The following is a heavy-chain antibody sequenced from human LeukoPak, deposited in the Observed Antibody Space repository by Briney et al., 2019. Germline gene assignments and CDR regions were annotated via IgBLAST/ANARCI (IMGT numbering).Heavy chain of an antibody. CDR1: GGSFSGYY. J-gene: IGHJ4*02. V-gene: IGHV4-34*01. CDR2: INHSGST. CDR3: ARGFRRVDY. Sequence: SETLSLTCAVYGGSFSGYYWSWIRQPPGKGLEWIGEINHSGSTNYNPSLKSRVTISVDTSKNQFSLKLSSVTAADTAVYYCARGFRRVDYLGQGTLVTVSS.